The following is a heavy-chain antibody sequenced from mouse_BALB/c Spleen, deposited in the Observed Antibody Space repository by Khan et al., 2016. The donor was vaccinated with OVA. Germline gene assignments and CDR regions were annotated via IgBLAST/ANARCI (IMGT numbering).Heavy chain of an antibody. J-gene: IGHJ3*01. D-gene: IGHD2-12*01. V-gene: IGHV1-7*01. CDR3: ARRVLYDIIAN. CDR1: GYTFTSYW. Sequence: QVQLKQSGAELAQPGASVKMSCKTSGYTFTSYWMHWVKQRPGQGLEWIGYINPSTGYTEYNQRFKDKATLTTDKSSSTAYMQLSRLTSEDSAVYYCARRVLYDIIANWGQGTLVTVSA. CDR2: INPSTGYT.